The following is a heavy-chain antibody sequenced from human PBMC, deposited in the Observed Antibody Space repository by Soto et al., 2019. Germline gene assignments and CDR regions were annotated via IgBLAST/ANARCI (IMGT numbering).Heavy chain of an antibody. Sequence: QLQLQESGSGLVKPSQTLSLTCAVSGGSISSGGYSWSWIRQPPGKGLEWIGYIYHSGSTYYNPSLKSRVTLSVDRSKNQFSLKLSSVTAADTAVYYCASGGIVVVDAFDIWGQGTMVTVSS. CDR3: ASGGIVVVDAFDI. D-gene: IGHD3-22*01. CDR1: GGSISSGGYS. J-gene: IGHJ3*02. CDR2: IYHSGST. V-gene: IGHV4-30-2*01.